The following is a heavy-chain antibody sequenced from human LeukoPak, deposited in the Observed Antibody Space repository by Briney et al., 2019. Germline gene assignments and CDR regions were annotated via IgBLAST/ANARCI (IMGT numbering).Heavy chain of an antibody. CDR2: IKEDGGEK. Sequence: GGSLRLSCAASGFNFNEYWMTWVRQAPGKGLEWVANIKEDGGEKYYVDSVKGRFTISRDNAKNSLYLQMNSLRAEDTAVYYCARDRVVGSGYPNWFDPWGQGTLVTVSS. J-gene: IGHJ5*02. CDR3: ARDRVVGSGYPNWFDP. V-gene: IGHV3-7*01. D-gene: IGHD3-22*01. CDR1: GFNFNEYW.